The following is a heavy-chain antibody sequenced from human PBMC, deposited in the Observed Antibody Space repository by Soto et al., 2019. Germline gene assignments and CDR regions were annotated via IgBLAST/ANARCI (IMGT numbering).Heavy chain of an antibody. D-gene: IGHD2-21*02. CDR3: ARAAYCGGDCYYYFDY. V-gene: IGHV4-61*08. J-gene: IGHJ4*02. CDR1: GGSISSSGCF. CDR2: IHYSGST. Sequence: PSETLSLTCPVSGGSISSSGCFWHWIRQPPGKGLEWIGYIHYSGSTSNNPSLGSRVTIPIDTSKNQFSLKLKSVTAADAAVYFCARAAYCGGDCYYYFDYLGQGTPVTVSS.